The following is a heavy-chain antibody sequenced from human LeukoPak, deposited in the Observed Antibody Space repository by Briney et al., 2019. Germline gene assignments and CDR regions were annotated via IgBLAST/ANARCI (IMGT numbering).Heavy chain of an antibody. Sequence: GGSLRLSCAASGFTFSNYAMSWVRQAPGKGLEWVSTILGSGGGDSTYYADSVKGRFTISRDNSKNTLYLQMNSLRAEDTAVYYCAKDQAYSGSLWDFDYWGQGTLVTVSS. CDR1: GFTFSNYA. D-gene: IGHD1-26*01. CDR3: AKDQAYSGSLWDFDY. J-gene: IGHJ4*02. CDR2: ILGSGGGDST. V-gene: IGHV3-23*01.